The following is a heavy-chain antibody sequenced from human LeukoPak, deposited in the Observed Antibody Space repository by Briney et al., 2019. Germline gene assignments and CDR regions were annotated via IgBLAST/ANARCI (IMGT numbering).Heavy chain of an antibody. Sequence: GWSLTLSCAASGFTFSDYSLNWVRQAPGQGLEWVSCISGDSRYIYYADSLKGRSTISRDNAQNSLYLHMNNLRAEDTAVYYCARGPFSSSWSEFDYWGQGTLVTVSS. CDR2: ISGDSRYI. CDR1: GFTFSDYS. J-gene: IGHJ4*02. V-gene: IGHV3-21*06. CDR3: ARGPFSSSWSEFDY. D-gene: IGHD6-13*01.